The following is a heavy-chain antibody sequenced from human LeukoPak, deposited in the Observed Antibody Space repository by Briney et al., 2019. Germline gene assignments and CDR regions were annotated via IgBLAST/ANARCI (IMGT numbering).Heavy chain of an antibody. CDR3: ATKGRRITIFGVVIPQSGLGMGV. Sequence: ASVEVSCKASGYTFTSYDINWVRQATGQGLEWMGWMNPNSGNTGYAQKFQGRVTMTRNTSISTAYMELSSLRSEDTAVYYCATKGRRITIFGVVIPQSGLGMGVWGQGTTVTVSS. V-gene: IGHV1-8*01. J-gene: IGHJ6*02. CDR2: MNPNSGNT. CDR1: GYTFTSYD. D-gene: IGHD3-3*01.